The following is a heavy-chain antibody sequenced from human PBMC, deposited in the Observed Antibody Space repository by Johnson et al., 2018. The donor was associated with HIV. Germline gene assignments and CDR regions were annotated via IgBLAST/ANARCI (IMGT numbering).Heavy chain of an antibody. CDR3: ARVRAGRENAFDI. CDR1: GFPFRDSA. Sequence: HVQLVESGGGVVQPGTSLTLSCAASGFPFRDSAMHWVRQAPGRGMEWLAVISYDGSNKYYADSVKGRFPISRDNSKNTLSLQMNSPRVDDTAIYYCARVRAGRENAFDIWGQGTMVTVSS. D-gene: IGHD1-26*01. J-gene: IGHJ3*02. CDR2: ISYDGSNK. V-gene: IGHV3-30*04.